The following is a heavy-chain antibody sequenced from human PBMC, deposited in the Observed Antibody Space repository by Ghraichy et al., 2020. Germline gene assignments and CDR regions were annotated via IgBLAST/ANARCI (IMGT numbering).Heavy chain of an antibody. V-gene: IGHV4-61*01. CDR2: IHYSGNT. J-gene: IGHJ3*02. CDR3: ARDGGSDFGGAFDI. D-gene: IGHD1-26*01. CDR1: GGSVSSGSYY. Sequence: SETLSLTCTVSGGSVSSGSYYWSWIRQPPGKGLEWIGYIHYSGNTKYSPSLKSRVTISVDTSKNQFSLKLTSVTAADTAVFYCARDGGSDFGGAFDIWGQGTMVTVSS.